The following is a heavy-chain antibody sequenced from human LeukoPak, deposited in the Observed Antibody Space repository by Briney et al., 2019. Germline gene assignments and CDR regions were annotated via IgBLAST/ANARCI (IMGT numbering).Heavy chain of an antibody. CDR1: GFTFSSFA. J-gene: IGHJ4*02. CDR3: ARTGSGYSNGWYDY. Sequence: GGSLGLSCAASGFTFSSFAMHWVRQAPGKGLEYVSGTSTNGGTTYYANSVKGRFTVSRDNSKNTLYLQMGSLRAEDMAVYYCARTGSGYSNGWYDYWGQGTLVTVSS. D-gene: IGHD6-19*01. CDR2: TSTNGGTT. V-gene: IGHV3-64*01.